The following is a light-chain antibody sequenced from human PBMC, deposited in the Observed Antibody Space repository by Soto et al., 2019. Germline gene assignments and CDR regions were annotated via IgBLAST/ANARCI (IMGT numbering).Light chain of an antibody. J-gene: IGKJ1*01. V-gene: IGKV3-20*01. CDR3: QQYGSPPWT. Sequence: EIVLTQSPGTLSLSPGERATLSCRASQSVTSSYLAWYQQKPGQAPRLLIYGASSRVPGIPDKFSGSGSGTNFTLTIRRLESEAFAVYYCQQYGSPPWTFGQGTNVEIK. CDR1: QSVTSSY. CDR2: GAS.